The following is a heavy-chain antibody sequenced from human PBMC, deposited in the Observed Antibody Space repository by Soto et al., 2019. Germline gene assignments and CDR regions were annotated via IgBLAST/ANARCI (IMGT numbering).Heavy chain of an antibody. J-gene: IGHJ6*02. CDR3: ARDGGRDEQWLVTYYYSQGMDV. V-gene: IGHV1-18*01. Sequence: QVQLVQSGAEVKKPGASVRVSCKASGYRFTAYGISWVRQAPGQGLEWMGWTSPYNGNTNYAQKVQGRVTMTTDTSPSTAYMELRGLRSDDTAVYYCARDGGRDEQWLVTYYYSQGMDVWGQGTTVTVSS. CDR2: TSPYNGNT. D-gene: IGHD6-19*01. CDR1: GYRFTAYG.